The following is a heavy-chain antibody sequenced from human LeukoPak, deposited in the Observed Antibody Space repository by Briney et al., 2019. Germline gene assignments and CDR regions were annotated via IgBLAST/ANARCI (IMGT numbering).Heavy chain of an antibody. V-gene: IGHV4-34*01. CDR1: GGSFSGYY. D-gene: IGHD5-18*01. J-gene: IGHJ4*02. Sequence: SETLSLTCAVYGGSFSGYYWSWIRQPPGKGLEWIGEINHSGSTNYNPSLKSRVTISVDTSKNQFSLKLSSVTAADTAVYYCARGRTRRGYSYGWYFDYWGQGTLVTVSS. CDR3: ARGRTRRGYSYGWYFDY. CDR2: INHSGST.